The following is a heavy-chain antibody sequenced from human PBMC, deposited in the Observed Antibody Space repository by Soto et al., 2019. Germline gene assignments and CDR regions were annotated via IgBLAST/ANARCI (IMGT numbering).Heavy chain of an antibody. J-gene: IGHJ4*02. CDR1: GYTFTRYG. Sequence: SVNVSCKASGYTFTRYGISWVRQAPGQGLEWMGWISAYNGNTNYAQKLQGRVTMTTDTSTSTDYMELRSLRSDDTAVYYCARVPPTVVSFDYWGQGTLVTVSS. V-gene: IGHV1-18*01. D-gene: IGHD4-17*01. CDR2: ISAYNGNT. CDR3: ARVPPTVVSFDY.